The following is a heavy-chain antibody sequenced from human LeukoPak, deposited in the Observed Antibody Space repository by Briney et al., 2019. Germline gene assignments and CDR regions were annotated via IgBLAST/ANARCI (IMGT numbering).Heavy chain of an antibody. CDR2: INHSGST. D-gene: IGHD6-19*01. J-gene: IGHJ6*02. V-gene: IGHV4-34*01. Sequence: SETLSLTCAVYGGSFSGYYWSWIRQPPGKGLEWIGEINHSGSTNYNPSLKSRVTISVDTSKNQFSLKLSSVTAADTAVYYCARAGRPTVAYYYYYYGMDVWGQGTTVTVSS. CDR1: GGSFSGYY. CDR3: ARAGRPTVAYYYYYYGMDV.